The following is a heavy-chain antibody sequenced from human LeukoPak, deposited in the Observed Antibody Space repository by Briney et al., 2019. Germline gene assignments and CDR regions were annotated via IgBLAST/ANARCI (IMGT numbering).Heavy chain of an antibody. V-gene: IGHV3-15*01. D-gene: IGHD6-13*01. CDR2: SKSKTDGGAT. CDR1: GFTFSDAW. CDR3: TTDGGPSRSSSWYGYFDS. J-gene: IGHJ4*02. Sequence: GGSLRLSCTASGFTFSDAWMSWVRQAPGKGLEWVGRSKSKTDGGATDYAAPVKGRLTISRDDSENTLYLQMNSLETEDTAVYYCTTDGGPSRSSSWYGYFDSWGQGTLVTVSS.